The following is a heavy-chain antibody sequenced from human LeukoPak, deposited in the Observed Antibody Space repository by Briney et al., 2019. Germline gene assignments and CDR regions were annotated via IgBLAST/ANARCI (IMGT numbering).Heavy chain of an antibody. D-gene: IGHD1-26*01. CDR2: INHSGST. CDR3: ARGYDGSYCPDYFDY. CDR1: GGSFSGYY. J-gene: IGHJ4*02. V-gene: IGHV4-34*01. Sequence: SETLSLTCAVYGGSFSGYYWSWIRQPPGKGLEWIGEINHSGSTNYNPSLKSRVTISVDTSKNQFSLKLSSVTAADTAVYYCARGYDGSYCPDYFDYWGQGTLVTVSS.